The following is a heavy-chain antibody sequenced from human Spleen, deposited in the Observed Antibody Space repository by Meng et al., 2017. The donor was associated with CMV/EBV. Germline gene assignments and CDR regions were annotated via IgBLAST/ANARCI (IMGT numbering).Heavy chain of an antibody. Sequence: GGSLRLSCAASGFTFNTYNMNWVRQAPGKELEWVSSISSSDTGSAMYYADSVEGRFTISRDNAKNSVHLQMDSLRAEDTAVYYCTRLKGDTGFDYWGQGTLVTVSS. D-gene: IGHD5-18*01. J-gene: IGHJ4*02. V-gene: IGHV3-21*04. CDR1: GFTFNTYN. CDR3: TRLKGDTGFDY. CDR2: ISSSDTGSAM.